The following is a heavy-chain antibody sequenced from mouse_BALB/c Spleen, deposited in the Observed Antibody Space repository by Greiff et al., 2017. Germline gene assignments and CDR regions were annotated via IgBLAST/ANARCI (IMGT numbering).Heavy chain of an antibody. D-gene: IGHD1-1*02. V-gene: IGHV1-7*01. CDR1: GYTFTSYW. Sequence: QVQLQQSGAELAKPGASVKMSCKASGYTFTSYWMHWVKQRPGQGLEWIGYINPSTGYTEYNQKFKDKATLTADKSSSTAYMQLSSLTSEDSAVYYCARLWPKYYFDYGGQGTTLTVSS. CDR2: INPSTGYT. J-gene: IGHJ2*01. CDR3: ARLWPKYYFDY.